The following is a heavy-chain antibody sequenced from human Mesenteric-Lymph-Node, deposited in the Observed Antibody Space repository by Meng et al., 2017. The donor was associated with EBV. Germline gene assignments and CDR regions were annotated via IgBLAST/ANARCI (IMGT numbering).Heavy chain of an antibody. V-gene: IGHV4-34*01. CDR2: INHSGSP. J-gene: IGHJ4*02. CDR3: ARGRGSRLLFYSSFDS. CDR1: CAAFSGYY. D-gene: IGHD2-15*01. Sequence: QGRAQQEGAALWNLSWTLSLTCAVYCAAFSGYYWSWTRQPPGKGLEWIGEINHSGSPNYNPSLKGRVSVSLDTSKNQFSLKLSSVTAADTAVFYCARGRGSRLLFYSSFDSWGQGTLVTVSS.